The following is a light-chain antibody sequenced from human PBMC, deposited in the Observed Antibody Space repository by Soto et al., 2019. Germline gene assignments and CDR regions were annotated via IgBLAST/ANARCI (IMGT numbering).Light chain of an antibody. Sequence: QSALTQPPSASGSPGQSVTISCTGTSSDVGGYNYVSWYQQHPGKAPTLMMYEVSKRPSGVPDRFSGSKSGNTASLTVSGLQAEDEADYYCSSYAGSKGVFGGGTKLTVL. CDR1: SSDVGGYNY. V-gene: IGLV2-8*01. J-gene: IGLJ2*01. CDR3: SSYAGSKGV. CDR2: EVS.